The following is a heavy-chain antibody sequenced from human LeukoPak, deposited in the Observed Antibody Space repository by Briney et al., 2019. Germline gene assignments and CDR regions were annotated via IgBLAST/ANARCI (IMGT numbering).Heavy chain of an antibody. J-gene: IGHJ4*02. Sequence: GGSLRLSCAASGSTFSSYWMHWVRQAPGKGLVWVSRINNDGSRTNYADSVKGRFTISRDNAKNTLYLQMNSLRAEDTAVYYCARSFGSGSYSTTYFDYWGQGALVTVSS. CDR2: INNDGSRT. CDR3: ARSFGSGSYSTTYFDY. D-gene: IGHD3-10*01. V-gene: IGHV3-74*01. CDR1: GSTFSSYW.